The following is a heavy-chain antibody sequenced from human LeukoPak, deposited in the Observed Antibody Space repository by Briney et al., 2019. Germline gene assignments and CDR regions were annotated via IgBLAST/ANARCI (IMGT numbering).Heavy chain of an antibody. D-gene: IGHD3-10*01. J-gene: IGHJ6*04. CDR3: ARDRGILDV. Sequence: SETLSLTCTVSGGSISSGSYYWSWTRQPAGKGLDWIGRIYTSGSTNYNPSLKSRVTISVDTSKNQFSLKLSSVTAADTAVYYCARDRGILDVWGKGTTVTVSS. V-gene: IGHV4-61*02. CDR1: GGSISSGSYY. CDR2: IYTSGST.